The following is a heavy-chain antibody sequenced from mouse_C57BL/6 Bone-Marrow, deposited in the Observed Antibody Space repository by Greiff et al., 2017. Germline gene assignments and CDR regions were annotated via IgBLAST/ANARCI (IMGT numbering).Heavy chain of an antibody. J-gene: IGHJ3*01. CDR3: ARGDYAYEGAWFAY. V-gene: IGHV5-17*01. CDR1: GFTFSDYG. D-gene: IGHD2-2*01. CDR2: ISSGSSTI. Sequence: EVHLVASGGGLVKPGGSLKLSCAASGFTFSDYGMHWVRQAPEKGLKWVAYISSGSSTIYYTDTVKGRFTISRANAKNTLFLQMTSLRSEDTAMYYCARGDYAYEGAWFAYWGQGTLVTVSA.